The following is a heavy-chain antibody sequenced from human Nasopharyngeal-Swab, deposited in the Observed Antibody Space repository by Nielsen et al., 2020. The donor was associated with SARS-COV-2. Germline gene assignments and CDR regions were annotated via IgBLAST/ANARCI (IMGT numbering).Heavy chain of an antibody. CDR2: INHSGST. V-gene: IGHV4-34*01. Sequence: WIRQPPGKGLEWIGEINHSGSTNYNPSLKSRVTISVDTSKNQFSLKLSSVTAADTAVYYCARSIAAAGTSSGYYGMDVWGQGTTVTSP. J-gene: IGHJ6*02. CDR3: ARSIAAAGTSSGYYGMDV. D-gene: IGHD6-13*01.